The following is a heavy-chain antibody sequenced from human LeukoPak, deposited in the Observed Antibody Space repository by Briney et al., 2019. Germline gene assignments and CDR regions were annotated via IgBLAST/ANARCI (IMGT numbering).Heavy chain of an antibody. D-gene: IGHD3-10*01. CDR2: INPSGGST. CDR1: GGTFSSYA. J-gene: IGHJ5*02. Sequence: ASVKVSCKASGGTFSSYAISWVRQAPGQGLEWMGIINPSGGSTSYAQKFQGRVTMTRDTSTSTVYMELSSLRSEDTAVYYCARVFPMVRGVVRYNWFDPWGQGTLVTVSS. CDR3: ARVFPMVRGVVRYNWFDP. V-gene: IGHV1-46*01.